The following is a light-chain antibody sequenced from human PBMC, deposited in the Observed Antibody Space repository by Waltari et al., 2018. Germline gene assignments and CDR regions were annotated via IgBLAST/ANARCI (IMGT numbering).Light chain of an antibody. Sequence: AIRMTQSPSSFSESTGVIVTITCRASQGISSYLAWYQQKPGKAPKLLIYAASTLQRGVPSRFSGSGSGTDFTLTISCLQSEDFATYYCQQYYSYPRTFGQGTKVEIK. CDR2: AAS. J-gene: IGKJ1*01. CDR1: QGISSY. CDR3: QQYYSYPRT. V-gene: IGKV1-8*01.